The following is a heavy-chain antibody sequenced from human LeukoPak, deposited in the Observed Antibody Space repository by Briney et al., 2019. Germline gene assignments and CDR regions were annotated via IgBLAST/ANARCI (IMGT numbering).Heavy chain of an antibody. V-gene: IGHV3-23*01. J-gene: IGHJ4*02. CDR2: ISGSGVST. Sequence: PGGSLRLSCAASGFTFSSYAMSWFRQAPGKVLESVSSISGSGVSTFYADSVKGRFTISRDNSKTTLYLQMNSLRAEDTAVYYCATEREGYYYDSSGYYIDYWGQGTLVTVSS. CDR1: GFTFSSYA. D-gene: IGHD3-22*01. CDR3: ATEREGYYYDSSGYYIDY.